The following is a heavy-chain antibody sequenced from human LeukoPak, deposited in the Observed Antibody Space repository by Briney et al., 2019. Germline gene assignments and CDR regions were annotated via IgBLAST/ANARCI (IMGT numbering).Heavy chain of an antibody. J-gene: IGHJ4*02. D-gene: IGHD3-22*01. CDR1: GGTFSSYA. CDR2: IIPIFGTA. CDR3: AMYYYDSSGYYSPFDY. Sequence: SVKVSCKASGGTFSSYAISWVRQAPGQGLEWMGGIIPIFGTANYAQKFQGRVTITTDESTSTAYMELSSLTYEHPAVYYCAMYYYDSSGYYSPFDYWGQGTLPTVXS. V-gene: IGHV1-69*05.